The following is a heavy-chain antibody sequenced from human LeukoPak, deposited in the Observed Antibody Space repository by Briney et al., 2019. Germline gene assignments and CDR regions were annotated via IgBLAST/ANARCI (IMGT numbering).Heavy chain of an antibody. V-gene: IGHV3-21*01. Sequence: GGSLRLSCAASGFTFSSYSMNWVRQAPGKGLEWVSSISSSSSYIYYADSVKGRFTISRDNAKNSLYLQMNSLRAEDTAVYYCARGPRIAAAGTADYWGQGTLVTVSS. J-gene: IGHJ4*02. CDR2: ISSSSSYI. CDR1: GFTFSSYS. D-gene: IGHD6-13*01. CDR3: ARGPRIAAAGTADY.